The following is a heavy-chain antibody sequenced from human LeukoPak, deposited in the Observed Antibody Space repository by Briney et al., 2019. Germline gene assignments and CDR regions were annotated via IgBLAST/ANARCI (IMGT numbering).Heavy chain of an antibody. V-gene: IGHV4-30-2*01. CDR2: IYHSGST. D-gene: IGHD6-19*01. CDR1: GGSISSGGYY. CDR3: ASFPVAVNNPHFDY. J-gene: IGHJ4*02. Sequence: SQTLSLTCTVSGGSISSGGYYWSWIRQPPGKGLEWIGYIYHSGSTYYNPSLKSRVTISVDRSKNQFSLKLSSVTAADTAVYYCASFPVAVNNPHFDYWGQGTLVTVSS.